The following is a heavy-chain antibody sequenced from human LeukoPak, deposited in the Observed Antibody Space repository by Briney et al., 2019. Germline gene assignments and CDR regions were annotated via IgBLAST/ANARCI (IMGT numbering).Heavy chain of an antibody. D-gene: IGHD5-18*01. CDR1: GASISSSSYY. Sequence: SETLSLTCTVSGASISSSSYYWGWIRQPPGKGLEWIGSIYYNGDTYYNSSLKSRLTISVDTSKNQFTLKLSSMTAADTALYYCARLRGYTSGNRGYWGQGSLVTVSS. V-gene: IGHV4-39*01. J-gene: IGHJ4*02. CDR2: IYYNGDT. CDR3: ARLRGYTSGNRGY.